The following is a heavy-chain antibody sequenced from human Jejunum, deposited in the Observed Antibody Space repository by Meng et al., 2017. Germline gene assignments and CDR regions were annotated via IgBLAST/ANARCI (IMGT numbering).Heavy chain of an antibody. D-gene: IGHD2-15*01. V-gene: IGHV4-4*02. CDR3: ARNGAYSADH. Sequence: QAHLEESGPGRVVSSGTLSLTCAVSGACSSSGSWWSWVRQPPGKGLEWIGEIHHGGDTNYNPSLKSRVTISVDKSNNQYSLRLTSVTAADTAMYYCARNGAYSADHWGQGTLVTVSS. CDR1: GACSSSGSW. CDR2: IHHGGDT. J-gene: IGHJ4*02.